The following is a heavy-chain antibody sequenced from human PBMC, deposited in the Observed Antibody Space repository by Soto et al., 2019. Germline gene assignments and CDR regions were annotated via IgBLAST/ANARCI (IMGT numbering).Heavy chain of an antibody. D-gene: IGHD1-26*01. Sequence: PSETLSLTCAVSGGSISSGDYFWSWIRQPPGKGLEWIGYIYRGGSTYNNPSLRSRVTISADTPRNQFSLKLTSPTAADTALYYCARGVVFPPTTPIRGCFDPWGQGTLVTVSS. V-gene: IGHV4-30-4*01. CDR2: IYRGGST. CDR3: ARGVVFPPTTPIRGCFDP. J-gene: IGHJ5*02. CDR1: GGSISSGDYF.